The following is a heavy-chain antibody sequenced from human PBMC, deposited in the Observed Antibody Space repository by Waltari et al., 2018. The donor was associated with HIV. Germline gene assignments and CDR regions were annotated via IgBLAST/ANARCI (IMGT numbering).Heavy chain of an antibody. CDR1: GPSGGSNY. Sequence: EVQLVEAGGGLIQPGGSLRLPCPASGPSGGSNYMSWVRQAHGKGLEWVAIIHSGGGANYADSVKGRFTISRDNSENTLYLQMSSLRTDDTAVYYCARLGNFGDLNPLDYWGQGTLVTVSS. CDR2: IHSGGGA. V-gene: IGHV3-53*01. J-gene: IGHJ4*02. D-gene: IGHD3-3*01. CDR3: ARLGNFGDLNPLDY.